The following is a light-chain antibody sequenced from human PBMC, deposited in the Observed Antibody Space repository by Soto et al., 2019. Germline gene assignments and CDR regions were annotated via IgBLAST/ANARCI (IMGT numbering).Light chain of an antibody. J-gene: IGKJ4*01. Sequence: DIVMTQTPLSLTVTPGEPASISCRSSQSLLDSDDGNTYLDWYLQKPGQSPQLLIYTVSYRASGVPDRFSGSGSGTDFTLNISRVEAEDVGVYYCMQRREFPLTFGGGTKVEIK. CDR1: QSLLDSDDGNTY. CDR2: TVS. V-gene: IGKV2-40*01. CDR3: MQRREFPLT.